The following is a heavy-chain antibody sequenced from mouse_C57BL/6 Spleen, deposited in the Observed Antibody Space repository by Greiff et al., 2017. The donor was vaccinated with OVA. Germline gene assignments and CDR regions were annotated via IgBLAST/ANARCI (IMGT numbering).Heavy chain of an antibody. CDR1: GFTFSDYG. V-gene: IGHV5-17*01. CDR2: ISSGSSTI. Sequence: EVQLVESGGGLVKPGGSLKLSCAASGFTFSDYGMHWVRQAPEKGLEWVAYISSGSSTIYYADTVKGRFTISRDNAKNTLFLQMTSLRSEDTAMYYCATYYPVNYWGQGTTLTVSS. D-gene: IGHD2-10*01. J-gene: IGHJ2*01. CDR3: ATYYPVNY.